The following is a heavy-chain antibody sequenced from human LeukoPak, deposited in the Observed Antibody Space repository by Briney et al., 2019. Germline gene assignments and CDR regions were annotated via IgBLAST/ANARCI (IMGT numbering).Heavy chain of an antibody. CDR3: ARDGLIAAAGTNWFDP. V-gene: IGHV1-2*02. CDR1: GYTFTGYY. Sequence: ASVKVSCKASGYTFTGYYMHWVRQAPGQGVECMGWINPNSGGTNYAQKFQGRVTMTRDTSISTAYMELSRLRSDDTAVYYCARDGLIAAAGTNWFDPWGQGTLVTVSS. CDR2: INPNSGGT. J-gene: IGHJ5*02. D-gene: IGHD6-13*01.